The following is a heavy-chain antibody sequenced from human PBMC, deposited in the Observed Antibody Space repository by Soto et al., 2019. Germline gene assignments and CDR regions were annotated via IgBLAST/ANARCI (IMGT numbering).Heavy chain of an antibody. J-gene: IGHJ4*01. CDR3: ARHSGYGSGSPVIHYAVY. Sequence: PGGSLRLSCAASGFAFGSYWMSWVRQAPGKGLEWLGTIKGDSSEKKYVASVRGRFTMSRDNAQNSLYLQMDSLRVEDTALYFFARHSGYGSGSPVIHYAVYWGHGALVTVSS. D-gene: IGHD3-10*01. V-gene: IGHV3-7*01. CDR1: GFAFGSYW. CDR2: IKGDSSEK.